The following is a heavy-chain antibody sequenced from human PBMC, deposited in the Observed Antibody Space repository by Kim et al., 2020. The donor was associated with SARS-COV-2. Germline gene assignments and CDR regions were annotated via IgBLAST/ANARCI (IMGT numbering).Heavy chain of an antibody. V-gene: IGHV1-3*01. Sequence: QGRVTITRDTSASTAYMELSSLRSEDTAVYYCARSAYCGGDCYSGNWFDPWGQGTLVTVSS. CDR3: ARSAYCGGDCYSGNWFDP. D-gene: IGHD2-21*01. J-gene: IGHJ5*02.